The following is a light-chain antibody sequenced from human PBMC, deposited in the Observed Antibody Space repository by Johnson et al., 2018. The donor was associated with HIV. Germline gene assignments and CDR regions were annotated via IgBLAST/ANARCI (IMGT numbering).Light chain of an antibody. CDR1: SSTIGNNY. CDR2: KNN. J-gene: IGLJ1*01. CDR3: GTWDTSLSAGGV. V-gene: IGLV1-51*02. Sequence: QSVLTQPPSVSAAPGQKVTISCSGSSSTIGNNYVSWYQVLPGTAPKLLIYKNNERPSGIPDRFSGSKSGTSATLGINGLQTGDEADYYCGTWDTSLSAGGVFGTGTKVTVL.